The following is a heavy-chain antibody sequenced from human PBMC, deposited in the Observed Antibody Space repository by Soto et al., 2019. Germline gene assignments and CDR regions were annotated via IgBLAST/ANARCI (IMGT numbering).Heavy chain of an antibody. CDR1: GGSFSGYY. CDR2: INHSGST. V-gene: IGHV4-34*01. J-gene: IGHJ6*02. D-gene: IGHD1-26*01. CDR3: ARGRPWGVGDV. Sequence: QVQLQQWGAGLLKPSETLSLTCAVYGGSFSGYYWSWIRQPPGKGLEWIGEINHSGSTNYNPSLKSRVTISVDTSKHQFSLKLSYVTAADTAVYYCARGRPWGVGDVWGQGTTVTVSS.